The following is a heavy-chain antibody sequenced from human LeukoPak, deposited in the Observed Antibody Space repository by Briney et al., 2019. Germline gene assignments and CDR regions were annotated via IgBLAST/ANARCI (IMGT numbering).Heavy chain of an antibody. J-gene: IGHJ4*02. CDR3: ARDKSRVVRGVIISPPYGY. CDR1: GYTFTSYG. Sequence: SVKVSCKASGYTFTSYGISWVRQAPGQGLEWMGWISAYNGNTNYAQKLQGRVTMTTDTSTSTAYMELRSLRSDDTAVYYCARDKSRVVRGVIISPPYGYWGQGTLVTVSS. CDR2: ISAYNGNT. D-gene: IGHD3-10*01. V-gene: IGHV1-18*04.